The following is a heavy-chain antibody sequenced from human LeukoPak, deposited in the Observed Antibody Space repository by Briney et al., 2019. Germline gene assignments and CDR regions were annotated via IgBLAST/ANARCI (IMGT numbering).Heavy chain of an antibody. CDR1: GFTFSSYA. D-gene: IGHD3-3*01. J-gene: IGHJ4*02. Sequence: GGSLRLSCAASGFTFSSYAMSWVRQAPGKGLEWVSAISGSGGSTYYADSVKGRFTISRDNSKNTLYLQMNSLRAEDTAVYYCAKIHITIFGVGPQEDYWGQGTLVTVPS. CDR2: ISGSGGST. V-gene: IGHV3-23*01. CDR3: AKIHITIFGVGPQEDY.